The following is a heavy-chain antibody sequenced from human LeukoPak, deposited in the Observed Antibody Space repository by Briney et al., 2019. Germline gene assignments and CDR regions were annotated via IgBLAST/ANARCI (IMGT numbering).Heavy chain of an antibody. Sequence: PGGSLRLSCAASGFTFSSYGMHWVRQAPGKGLEWVAFIRYDGGSKYYADSVKGRFTISRDNARNLVYLEMHSLRAEDTALYCCALGWYAIDYWGQGTLVTVSS. D-gene: IGHD6-19*01. CDR3: ALGWYAIDY. V-gene: IGHV3-30*02. J-gene: IGHJ4*02. CDR1: GFTFSSYG. CDR2: IRYDGGSK.